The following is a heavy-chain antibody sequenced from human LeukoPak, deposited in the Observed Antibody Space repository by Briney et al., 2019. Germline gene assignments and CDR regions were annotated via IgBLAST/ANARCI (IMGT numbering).Heavy chain of an antibody. V-gene: IGHV3-48*01. CDR2: ISSSSGTI. J-gene: IGHJ4*02. Sequence: QPGGSLRLSCAASGFTLSSYSMNWVRQAPGKGLEWVSYISSSSGTIYYADSVKGRFTISRDNAKNSLYLQMNSLRAEDTAVYYCARSPLRAVPFDWWGQGTLVTVSS. CDR1: GFTLSSYS. CDR3: ARSPLRAVPFDW. D-gene: IGHD6-19*01.